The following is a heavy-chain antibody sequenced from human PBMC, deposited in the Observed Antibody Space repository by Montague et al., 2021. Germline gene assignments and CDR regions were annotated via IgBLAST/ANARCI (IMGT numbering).Heavy chain of an antibody. CDR1: GGSISSSNYD. CDR3: ARLDIVLIYWGFDY. J-gene: IGHJ4*02. CDR2: ITYTGNT. V-gene: IGHV4-39*01. D-gene: IGHD2-8*01. Sequence: SETLSLTCIVSGGSISSSNYDWGWIRRPPGKGLEWIGSITYTGNTYYNPSLKSRVTMSVDTSRNQFSLKLTSVTAADTTVYYCARLDIVLIYWGFDYWGQGTLVTVSS.